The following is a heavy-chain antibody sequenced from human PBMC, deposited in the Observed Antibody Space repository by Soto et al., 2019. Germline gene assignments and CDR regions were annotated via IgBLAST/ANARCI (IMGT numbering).Heavy chain of an antibody. D-gene: IGHD6-19*01. J-gene: IGHJ3*02. CDR3: ARDSSSSGWYRGAFDI. CDR1: GFTFSSYS. Sequence: GGSLRLSCAASGFTFSSYSMNWVRQAPGKGLEWVSYISSSSSTIYYADSVKGRFTISRDNAKNSLYLQMNCRRAEDTAVYYCARDSSSSGWYRGAFDIWGQGTMVTVSS. CDR2: ISSSSSTI. V-gene: IGHV3-48*01.